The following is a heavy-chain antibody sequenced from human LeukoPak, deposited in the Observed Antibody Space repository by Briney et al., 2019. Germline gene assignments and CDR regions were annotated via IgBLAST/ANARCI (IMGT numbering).Heavy chain of an antibody. V-gene: IGHV4-39*01. CDR1: GGSINSSYYY. CDR2: IYSSGST. D-gene: IGHD2-21*02. Sequence: SETLSLTCTVSGGSINSSYYYWGWIRQPPGKGLEWIGNIYSSGSTYYNPSLKSRITISLDTSKNQFSLRLSSVTAADTAVYYCARRRPYCGGDCYGEIDYWGQGTLVTVSS. CDR3: ARRRPYCGGDCYGEIDY. J-gene: IGHJ4*02.